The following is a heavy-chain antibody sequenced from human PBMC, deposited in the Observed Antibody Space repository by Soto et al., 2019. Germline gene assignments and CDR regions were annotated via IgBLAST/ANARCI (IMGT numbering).Heavy chain of an antibody. CDR2: ISGSGGST. CDR1: GFTFSSYA. V-gene: IGHV3-23*01. Sequence: PGGSLRLSCAASGFTFSSYATSWVRQAPGKGLEWVSAISGSGGSTYYADSVKGRFTISRDNSKNTLYLQMNSLRAEDTAVYYCARDRGSVTYYYDSSGYYPHNWFDPWGQGTLVTVSS. J-gene: IGHJ5*02. CDR3: ARDRGSVTYYYDSSGYYPHNWFDP. D-gene: IGHD3-22*01.